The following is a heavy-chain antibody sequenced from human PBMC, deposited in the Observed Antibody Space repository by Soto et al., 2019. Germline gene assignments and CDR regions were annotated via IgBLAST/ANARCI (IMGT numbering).Heavy chain of an antibody. D-gene: IGHD3-10*01. V-gene: IGHV1-18*01. J-gene: IGHJ3*02. CDR3: ASGFGELRRKYDAFDI. Sequence: ASVKVSCKASGYTFTSYGISWLRQAPGQGLEWMGWISAYNGNTNYAQKLQGRVTMTTDTSTSTAYMELRSLRSDDTAVYYCASGFGELRRKYDAFDIWGQGTMVTVSS. CDR2: ISAYNGNT. CDR1: GYTFTSYG.